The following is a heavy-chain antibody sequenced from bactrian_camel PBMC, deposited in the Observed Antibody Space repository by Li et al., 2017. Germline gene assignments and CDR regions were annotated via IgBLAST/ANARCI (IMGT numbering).Heavy chain of an antibody. CDR1: GFTFSTND. CDR3: ANLDGHY. CDR2: IFGDS. V-gene: IGHV3-2*01. J-gene: IGHJ4*01. Sequence: HVQLVESGGGLVQPGGSLRLSSTASGFTFSTNDMNWVRQAPGKGLEWVSRIFGDSTVGDSVKGRFTIARDNAKNTLYLQLNSLKIDDTAMYYCANLDGHYWGQGTQVTVS.